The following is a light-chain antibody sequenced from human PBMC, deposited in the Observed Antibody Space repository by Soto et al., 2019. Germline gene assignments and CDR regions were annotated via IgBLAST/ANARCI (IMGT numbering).Light chain of an antibody. CDR1: QSISTF. CDR3: QQSYSTPQT. Sequence: DIQMTQSPSSLSASVGDRVTITCRASQSISTFLNWYQQKPGKAPKLLIYAAYSSQSGVPSRFSGSGSGTDFTLTISSLQPEDFATYYCQQSYSTPQTFGQGTKVDNK. J-gene: IGKJ1*01. CDR2: AAY. V-gene: IGKV1-39*01.